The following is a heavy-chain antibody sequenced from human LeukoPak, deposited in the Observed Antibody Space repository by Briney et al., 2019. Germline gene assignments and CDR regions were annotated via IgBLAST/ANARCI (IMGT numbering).Heavy chain of an antibody. V-gene: IGHV3-30-3*01. J-gene: IGHJ6*02. D-gene: IGHD1/OR15-1a*01. CDR1: GFTFSSYA. CDR3: ARDSSGTDYYYGMDV. CDR2: ISYDGSNK. Sequence: GGSLRLSCAASGFTFSSYAMHWVRQAPGKGLEWVAVISYDGSNKYYADSVKGRFTISRDNSKNTLYLQMNGLRAEDTAVYYCARDSSGTDYYYGMDVWGQGTTVTVSS.